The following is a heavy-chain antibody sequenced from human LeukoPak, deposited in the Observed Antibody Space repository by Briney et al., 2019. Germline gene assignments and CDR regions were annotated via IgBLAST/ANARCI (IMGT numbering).Heavy chain of an antibody. CDR2: INPNTGGT. Sequence: GASVKVSCKASGYTFTGYHMHWVRQAPGQGLEWMGRINPNTGGTDCAQKFQGRVTMTRDTSISTAYMDLSRLRSDDTAVYYCARDYCSSTSCLFDYWGQGTLVTVSS. CDR3: ARDYCSSTSCLFDY. D-gene: IGHD2-2*01. V-gene: IGHV1-2*06. CDR1: GYTFTGYH. J-gene: IGHJ4*02.